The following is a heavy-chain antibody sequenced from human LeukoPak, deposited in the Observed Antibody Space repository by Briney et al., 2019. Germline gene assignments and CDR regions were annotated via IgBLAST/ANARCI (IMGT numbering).Heavy chain of an antibody. V-gene: IGHV3-7*03. Sequence: GGPLRLSCAASGFTFNSYWMTWVRQAPGKGLEWVANIKQDGSEKYYVDSVKGRFTIARDNAMNSLYLQMNSLRAEDTAVYFCARDRRGPFDYWGQGTLVTVSS. D-gene: IGHD3-10*01. CDR1: GFTFNSYW. CDR3: ARDRRGPFDY. CDR2: IKQDGSEK. J-gene: IGHJ4*02.